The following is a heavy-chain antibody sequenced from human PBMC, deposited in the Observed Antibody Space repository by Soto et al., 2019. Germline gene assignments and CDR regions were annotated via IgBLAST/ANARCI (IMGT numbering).Heavy chain of an antibody. D-gene: IGHD2-21*02. CDR3: VCFECGRTAVVTAMEANGY. J-gene: IGHJ4*02. V-gene: IGHV3-74*01. CDR1: GFTFSSYW. CDR2: VKSDESTT. Sequence: VQLVASGGGLVQPGGSLRLSCAASGFTFSSYWMHWVRQGPGKGLVWVSRVKSDESTTSYADSVKGRFTISRDNAKNTLSLQLSSLRVGDTALYYCVCFECGRTAVVTAMEANGYWGQGTLVTVSS.